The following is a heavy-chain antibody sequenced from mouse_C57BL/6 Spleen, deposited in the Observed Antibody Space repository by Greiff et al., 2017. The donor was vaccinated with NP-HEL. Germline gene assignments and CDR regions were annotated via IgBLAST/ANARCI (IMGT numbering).Heavy chain of an antibody. Sequence: EVHLVESGGGLVQPGGSLSLSCAASGFTFTDYYMSWVRQPPGKALEWLGFIRNKANGYTTEYSASVKGRFTISRDNSQSILYLQMNALRAEDSATYYCARYEGWYYFDYWGQGTTLTVSS. CDR1: GFTFTDYY. J-gene: IGHJ2*01. V-gene: IGHV7-3*01. CDR2: IRNKANGYTT. CDR3: ARYEGWYYFDY. D-gene: IGHD3-3*01.